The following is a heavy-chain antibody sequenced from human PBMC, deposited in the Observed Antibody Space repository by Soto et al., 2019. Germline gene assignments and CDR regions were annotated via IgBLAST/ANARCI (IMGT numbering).Heavy chain of an antibody. J-gene: IGHJ4*02. V-gene: IGHV5-10-1*01. CDR3: ARHGPRDGYNYDYFDY. CDR1: GYSFTSYW. D-gene: IGHD5-12*01. CDR2: IDPSDSYT. Sequence: ESLKMSCKGSGYSFTSYWISWVRQVPGKGLEWMGRIDPSDSYTNYSPSFQGHVTISADKSISTAYLQWSSLKASDTAMYYCARHGPRDGYNYDYFDYWGQGTLVTVSS.